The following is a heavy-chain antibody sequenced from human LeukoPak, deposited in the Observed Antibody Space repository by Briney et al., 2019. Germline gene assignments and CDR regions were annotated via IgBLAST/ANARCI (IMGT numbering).Heavy chain of an antibody. CDR2: INHSGST. J-gene: IGHJ6*02. D-gene: IGHD3-16*01. Sequence: SETLSLTCAVYGGSFSGYYWSWIRQPPGKGLEWIGEINHSGSTNYNPSLKSRVTISVDTSKNQFSQKLSSVTAADTAVYYCARGASYNYYYGMDVWGQGTTVTVSS. CDR1: GGSFSGYY. V-gene: IGHV4-34*01. CDR3: ARGASYNYYYGMDV.